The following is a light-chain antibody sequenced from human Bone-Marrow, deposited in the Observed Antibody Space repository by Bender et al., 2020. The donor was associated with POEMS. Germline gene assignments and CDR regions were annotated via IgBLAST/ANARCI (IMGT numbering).Light chain of an antibody. CDR1: STDVGDYNY. CDR3: QSYDNSLGGWV. Sequence: QSALTQPASVSGSPGQSITISCTGGSTDVGDYNYVSWYQQYPGKAPKLVIYDVNNRPSGVSNRFSGSKSGNTASLTISGLQAEDEGDYYCQSYDNSLGGWVFGGGTKLTVL. J-gene: IGLJ3*02. CDR2: DVN. V-gene: IGLV2-14*01.